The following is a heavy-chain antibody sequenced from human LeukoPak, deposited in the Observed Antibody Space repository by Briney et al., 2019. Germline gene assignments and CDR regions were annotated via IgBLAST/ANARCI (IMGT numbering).Heavy chain of an antibody. D-gene: IGHD3-10*01. CDR3: ARDGVLLWFGELVASNWFDP. Sequence: ASVKVSCKASGYTFTNYGITWVRQAPGQGLEWMGWINPNSGSTNYAQKFQGRVTMTRDTSISTAYMELSRLRSDDTAVYYCARDGVLLWFGELVASNWFDPWGQGTLVTVSS. J-gene: IGHJ5*02. V-gene: IGHV1-2*02. CDR2: INPNSGST. CDR1: GYTFTNYG.